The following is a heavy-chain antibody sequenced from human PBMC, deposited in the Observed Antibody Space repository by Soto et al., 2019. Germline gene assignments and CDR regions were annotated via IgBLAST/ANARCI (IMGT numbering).Heavy chain of an antibody. CDR1: GFTFSSYG. CDR3: ARDPTPRYSSGWYLGYYFDY. Sequence: GGSLRLSCAASGFTFSSYGMHWVRQAPGKGLEWVAVIWYDGSNKYYADSVKGRFTISRDNSKNTLYLQMNSLRAEDTAVYYCARDPTPRYSSGWYLGYYFDYWGQGTLVTVSS. CDR2: IWYDGSNK. V-gene: IGHV3-33*01. D-gene: IGHD6-19*01. J-gene: IGHJ4*02.